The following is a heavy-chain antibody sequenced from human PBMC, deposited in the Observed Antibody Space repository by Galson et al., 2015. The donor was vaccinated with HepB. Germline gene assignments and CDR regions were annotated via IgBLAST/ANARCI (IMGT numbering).Heavy chain of an antibody. CDR3: AREPIDFNWGAFDI. Sequence: SVKVSCKASGYTFTSYYMHWVRQAPGQGLEWMGIINPSGGSTSYAQKFQGRVTMTRDTSISTAYMELSRLRSDDTAVYYCAREPIDFNWGAFDIWGQGTMVTVSS. D-gene: IGHD7-27*01. V-gene: IGHV1-46*01. J-gene: IGHJ3*02. CDR1: GYTFTSYY. CDR2: INPSGGST.